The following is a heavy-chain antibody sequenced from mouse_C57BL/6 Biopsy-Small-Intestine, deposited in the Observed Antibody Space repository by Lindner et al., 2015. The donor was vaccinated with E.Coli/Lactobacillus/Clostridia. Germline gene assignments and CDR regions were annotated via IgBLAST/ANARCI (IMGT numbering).Heavy chain of an antibody. V-gene: IGHV1-54*01. Sequence: VQLQESGAELVRPGTSVKVSCKAPGYAFTNYLIEWVKQRPGQGLEWIGVINPGSGGTNYNEKFKGKATLTADKSSSTAYMQLSSLTSEDSAVYFCARRGSSYDYAMDYWGQGTSVTVSS. CDR1: GYAFTNYL. CDR3: ARRGSSYDYAMDY. D-gene: IGHD1-1*01. J-gene: IGHJ4*01. CDR2: INPGSGGT.